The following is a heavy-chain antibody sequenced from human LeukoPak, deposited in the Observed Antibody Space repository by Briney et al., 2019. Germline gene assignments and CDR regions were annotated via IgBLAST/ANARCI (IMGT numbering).Heavy chain of an antibody. Sequence: PSETLSLTCTVSGGSISSSSYYWGWIRQPPGKGLEWIGSIYYSGSTYYNPSLKSRVTISVDTSKNQFSLKLSSVTAADTAVYYCASLGGTYEAFDIWGQGTMVTVSS. CDR1: GGSISSSSYY. CDR3: ASLGGTYEAFDI. D-gene: IGHD1-26*01. CDR2: IYYSGST. J-gene: IGHJ3*02. V-gene: IGHV4-39*07.